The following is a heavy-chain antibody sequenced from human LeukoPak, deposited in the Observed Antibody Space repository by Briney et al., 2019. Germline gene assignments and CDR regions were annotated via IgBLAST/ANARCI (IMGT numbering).Heavy chain of an antibody. CDR2: INPSGGST. J-gene: IGHJ4*02. CDR1: GYTFTSYY. V-gene: IGHV1-46*03. D-gene: IGHD2-21*02. CDR3: ALYCGGDCYSGGDY. Sequence: ASVKVSCKESGYTFTSYYMHWVRQAPGQGLEWMGIINPSGGSTSYAQKFQGRVTMPRDTSTSTVYMELSSLRSEDTAVYYCALYCGGDCYSGGDYWGQGTLVTVSS.